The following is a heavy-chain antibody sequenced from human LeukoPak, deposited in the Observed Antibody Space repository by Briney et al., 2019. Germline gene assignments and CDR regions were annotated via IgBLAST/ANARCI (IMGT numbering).Heavy chain of an antibody. D-gene: IGHD3-22*01. Sequence: SETLSLTCSVSGGSISSGGYYWSWIRQHPGKGLEWIGYIYYSGRTYYNPSLKSRVTISVDTSKNHFSLTLSSVTAADTAVYYCARVIGNPPGSSGYFDYWGQGTLVTVSS. CDR2: IYYSGRT. J-gene: IGHJ4*02. CDR3: ARVIGNPPGSSGYFDY. CDR1: GGSISSGGYY. V-gene: IGHV4-31*03.